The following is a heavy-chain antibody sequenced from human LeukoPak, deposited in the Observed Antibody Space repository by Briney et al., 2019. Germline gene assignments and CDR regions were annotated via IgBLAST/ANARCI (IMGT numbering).Heavy chain of an antibody. J-gene: IGHJ4*02. V-gene: IGHV1-2*02. D-gene: IGHD6-13*01. Sequence: ASVKVSCKASGYTFTGYYMHWVRQAPGQGLEWMGWINPNSGGTNYAQKFQGRVTMTRDTSISTAYMELSRLRSDDTAVYYCARSRGKNIAAAGLWGQGTLVTVSS. CDR3: ARSRGKNIAAAGL. CDR2: INPNSGGT. CDR1: GYTFTGYY.